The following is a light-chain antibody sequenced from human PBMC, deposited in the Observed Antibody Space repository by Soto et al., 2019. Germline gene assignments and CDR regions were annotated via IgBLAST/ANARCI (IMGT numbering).Light chain of an antibody. V-gene: IGKV1-6*01. CDR2: ATS. CDR1: QGIRND. CDR3: LQDYNYPWT. J-gene: IGKJ1*01. Sequence: AIQMTQSPSSLSASVGDRVTITCRASQGIRNDLGWYQQKPGKAPNLLIYATSSLQSGVPSRFSGSGSGTDFTLTISSLQPEDFATYYCLQDYNYPWTFGQGTKVEIK.